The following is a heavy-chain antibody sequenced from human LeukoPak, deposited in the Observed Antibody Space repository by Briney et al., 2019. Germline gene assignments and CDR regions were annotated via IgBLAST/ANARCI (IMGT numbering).Heavy chain of an antibody. V-gene: IGHV3-30*18. Sequence: PGGSLRLSCAASGFTFSSYGKHWVRQAPGKGLEWVAIISYDGSKKYYGDSVKGRSTISRDNSKNTLYLQMNSLRAEDTAVYYCAKAYYGSGSPLDWFDPWGQGTLVTVSS. CDR3: AKAYYGSGSPLDWFDP. J-gene: IGHJ5*02. D-gene: IGHD3-10*01. CDR1: GFTFSSYG. CDR2: ISYDGSKK.